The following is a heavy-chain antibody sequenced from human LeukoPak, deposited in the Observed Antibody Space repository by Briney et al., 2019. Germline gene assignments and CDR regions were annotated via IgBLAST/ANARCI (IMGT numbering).Heavy chain of an antibody. Sequence: SETLSLTCTVSGGSISSSSYYWGWIRQPPGKGLEWIGSISYSGSTYYNPSPKSRVTISVDTSKNQFSLNLSSVTAVDTAVYYCARHDIIAVAFSYWGQGTLVTVSS. CDR1: GGSISSSSYY. V-gene: IGHV4-39*01. CDR2: ISYSGST. J-gene: IGHJ4*02. CDR3: ARHDIIAVAFSY. D-gene: IGHD6-19*01.